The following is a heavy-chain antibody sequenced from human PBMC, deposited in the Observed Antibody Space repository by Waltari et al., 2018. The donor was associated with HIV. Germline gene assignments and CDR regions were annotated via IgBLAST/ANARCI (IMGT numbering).Heavy chain of an antibody. D-gene: IGHD1-1*01. CDR2: ISSSGTT. CDR1: GFTFSSYE. J-gene: IGHJ5*02. Sequence: EVQLVESGGGFVQPGGSLRLSCATSGFTFSSYEMNWVRQAPGKVLEWVSHISSSGTTYYADSVKGRFTISRDNAKNSLYLQMSSLRAEDTAVYYCAGTLNWDLGSWGQGTLVTVSS. CDR3: AGTLNWDLGS. V-gene: IGHV3-48*03.